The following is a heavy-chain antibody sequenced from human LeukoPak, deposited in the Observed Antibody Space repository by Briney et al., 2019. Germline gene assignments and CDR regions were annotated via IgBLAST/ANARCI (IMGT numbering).Heavy chain of an antibody. V-gene: IGHV3-30-3*01. CDR1: GFTFSNYA. D-gene: IGHD6-19*01. CDR2: ISYDGSNK. Sequence: GRSLRLSCAASGFTFSNYAMHWVRQAPGKGLEWVAVISYDGSNKYYADSVKGRFPISRDNSKNTLYLQMNSLRAEDTAVYYCARAGWGSPPPFDYWGQGTLVTVSS. CDR3: ARAGWGSPPPFDY. J-gene: IGHJ4*02.